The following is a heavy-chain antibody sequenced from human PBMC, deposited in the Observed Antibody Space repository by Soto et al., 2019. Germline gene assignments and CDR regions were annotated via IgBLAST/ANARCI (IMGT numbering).Heavy chain of an antibody. D-gene: IGHD3-9*01. CDR1: GYTFTSYG. V-gene: IGHV1-18*01. Sequence: GASVKVSCKASGYTFTSYGISWVRQAPGQGLEWMGWISAYNGNTNYAQKLQGRVTMTTDTSTSTAYMELRSLRSDDTAVYYCARDRDDILTGCFDYWGQGTLVTVSS. CDR2: ISAYNGNT. J-gene: IGHJ4*02. CDR3: ARDRDDILTGCFDY.